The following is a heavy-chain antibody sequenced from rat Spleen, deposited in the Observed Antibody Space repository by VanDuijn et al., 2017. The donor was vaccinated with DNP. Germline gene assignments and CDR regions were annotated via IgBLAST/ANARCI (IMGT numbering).Heavy chain of an antibody. V-gene: IGHV3-1*01. D-gene: IGHD1-5*01. CDR2: ISYSGST. CDR1: GYSITRTY. Sequence: EVQLQESGPGLVKTSQSLSRTCSVPGYSITRTYWGWIRKFPGNKMEWIGHISYSGSTSYHPSLKSRISITRDTSKNQFFLQLTSVTTEDTATYYCARWNIGTTTLDYWGQGVMVTVSS. CDR3: ARWNIGTTTLDY. J-gene: IGHJ2*01.